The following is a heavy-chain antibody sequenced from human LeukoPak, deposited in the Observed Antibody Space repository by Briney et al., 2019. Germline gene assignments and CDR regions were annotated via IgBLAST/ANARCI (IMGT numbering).Heavy chain of an antibody. CDR2: IYHSGST. D-gene: IGHD3-22*01. CDR1: GGSFSGYY. J-gene: IGHJ4*02. Sequence: SETLSLTCAVYGGSFSGYYWSWIRQPPGKGLEWIGSIYHSGSTYHNPSLKSRVTISVDTSKNQFSLKLSSVTAADTAVYYCARALNQHYYDSSGYYGGYFDYWGQGTLVTVSS. V-gene: IGHV4-34*01. CDR3: ARALNQHYYDSSGYYGGYFDY.